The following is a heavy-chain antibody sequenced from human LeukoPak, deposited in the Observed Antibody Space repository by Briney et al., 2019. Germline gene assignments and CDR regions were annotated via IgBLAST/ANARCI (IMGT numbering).Heavy chain of an antibody. J-gene: IGHJ5*02. CDR2: INHSGST. V-gene: IGHV4-34*01. D-gene: IGHD5-24*01. CDR1: GGSFSGYY. CDR3: ARSRAPRAYNWFDP. Sequence: PSDTLSLTYAVYGGSFSGYYWSWIRQPPGKGLEWIGEINHSGSTNYNPSLKSRVTISVDTSKNQFSLKLSSVTAADTAVYYCARSRAPRAYNWFDPWGQGTLVTVSS.